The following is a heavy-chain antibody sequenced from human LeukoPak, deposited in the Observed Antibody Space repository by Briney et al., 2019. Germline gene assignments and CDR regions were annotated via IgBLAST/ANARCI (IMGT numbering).Heavy chain of an antibody. J-gene: IGHJ6*02. CDR3: AKDKAIGDDYYYYYGMDV. V-gene: IGHV3-30*18. Sequence: PGRSLRLSCAASGFTLSSYGMHWVRQAPGKGLEWVAVISYDGSNKYYADSVKGRFTISRDNSKNTLYLQMNSLRAEDTAVYYCAKDKAIGDDYYYYYGMDVWGQGTTVTVSS. D-gene: IGHD2-2*02. CDR1: GFTLSSYG. CDR2: ISYDGSNK.